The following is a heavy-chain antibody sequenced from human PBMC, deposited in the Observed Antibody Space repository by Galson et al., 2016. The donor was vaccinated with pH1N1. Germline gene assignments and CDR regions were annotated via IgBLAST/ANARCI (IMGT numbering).Heavy chain of an antibody. CDR1: GDSMTSGFYY. CDR3: ARGLAVAGTFYFDS. J-gene: IGHJ4*02. V-gene: IGHV4-61*09. D-gene: IGHD6-19*01. Sequence: LSLTCSVSGDSMTSGFYYWSWIRQPAGKALEYIGYIYTSGSTNYSPSLKSRLTISVDTSKNQVSLKLTSVTAAATAVYYCARGLAVAGTFYFDSWGQGTLVTVSS. CDR2: IYTSGST.